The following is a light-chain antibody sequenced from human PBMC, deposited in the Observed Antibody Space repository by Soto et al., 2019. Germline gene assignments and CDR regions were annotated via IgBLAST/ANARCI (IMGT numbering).Light chain of an antibody. V-gene: IGLV2-14*03. CDR2: DVT. CDR3: CSYTSSSTYV. J-gene: IGLJ1*01. Sequence: QSALTHPASVSGSPGQSITISCTGTRSDVGGYNYVYWHQHHPGKAPKLIIYDVTNRPSGVSDRFSGSKSGNTASLTISGLQAEDEADYYCCSYTSSSTYVFGPGTKLTVL. CDR1: RSDVGGYNY.